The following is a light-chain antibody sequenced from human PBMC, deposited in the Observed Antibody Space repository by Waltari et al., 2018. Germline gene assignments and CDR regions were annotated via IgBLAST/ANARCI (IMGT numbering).Light chain of an antibody. CDR3: QVWDSDTDHFV. CDR1: NIGSKS. V-gene: IGLV3-21*03. J-gene: IGLJ1*01. Sequence: SYVLTQPPSVSVAPGKTASITCWGNNIGSKSVHWYQQKPGQAPVLVIFHNGDRPSGIPERFSGSNSGDTATLTITRVEAGDEADYYCQVWDSDTDHFVFGTGTKINVL. CDR2: HNG.